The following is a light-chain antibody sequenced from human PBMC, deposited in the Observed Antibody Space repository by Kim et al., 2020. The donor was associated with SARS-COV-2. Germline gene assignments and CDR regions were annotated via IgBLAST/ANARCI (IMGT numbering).Light chain of an antibody. CDR2: GAS. V-gene: IGKV3-20*01. Sequence: EIVLTQSPGTLSLSPGERATLSCRASQSLRNSYLAWYQQKPGQDPRLLIYGASSRATGIPDRFSGSGSGTDFTLTISRLEPEDFAVYYCQQYGSSPPDLTFGGGTKVDIK. CDR3: QQYGSSPPDLT. J-gene: IGKJ4*01. CDR1: QSLRNSY.